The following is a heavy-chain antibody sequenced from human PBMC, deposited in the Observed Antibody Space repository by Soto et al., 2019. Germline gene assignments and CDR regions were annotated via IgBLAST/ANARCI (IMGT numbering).Heavy chain of an antibody. V-gene: IGHV3-15*01. CDR2: IKGSHAGGTT. CDR1: GFTFTKAY. D-gene: IGHD1-26*01. CDR3: ATEGGYPGSNFYGAY. Sequence: EVQLVESGGGLVEPGGSMRLSCVASGFTFTKAYMTWVRQAPGKGLEWVGRIKGSHAGGTTDYATSVKGRFTVSRDDSKTTLYLQMNSLKTEDTSVYYCATEGGYPGSNFYGAYWGQGTLVTVSS. J-gene: IGHJ4*02.